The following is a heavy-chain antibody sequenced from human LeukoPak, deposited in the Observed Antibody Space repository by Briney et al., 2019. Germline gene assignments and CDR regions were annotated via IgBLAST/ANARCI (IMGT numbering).Heavy chain of an antibody. V-gene: IGHV3-13*01. CDR3: ARGGYYGSGGGYGMDV. J-gene: IGHJ6*02. D-gene: IGHD3-10*01. CDR2: IGTAGDT. CDR1: GFTFSSYD. Sequence: GGSLRLSCAASGFTFSSYDMHWVRQATGKGLERVSAIGTAGDTYYPGSVKGRFTISRENAKNSLYLQMNSLRAGDTAVYYCARGGYYGSGGGYGMDVWGQGTTVTVSS.